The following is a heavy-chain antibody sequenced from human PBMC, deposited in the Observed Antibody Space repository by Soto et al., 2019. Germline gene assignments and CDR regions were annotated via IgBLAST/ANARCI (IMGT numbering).Heavy chain of an antibody. D-gene: IGHD3-16*01. V-gene: IGHV4-30-2*01. Sequence: QLQLQESGSGLVKPSQTLSLTCAVSGGSISSGGYSWSWIRQPPGKGLEWIGYIYHSGSTYYNPYLKSPVTISVDRSKTQFSLKLSSVTAADTAVYYCARAATFGGVIDHWGQGTLVTVSS. J-gene: IGHJ5*02. CDR2: IYHSGST. CDR3: ARAATFGGVIDH. CDR1: GGSISSGGYS.